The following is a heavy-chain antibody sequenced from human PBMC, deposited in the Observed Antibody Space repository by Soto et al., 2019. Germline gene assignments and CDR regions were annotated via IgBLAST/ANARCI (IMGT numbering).Heavy chain of an antibody. CDR3: ARAVDSGGRRTRGMDV. CDR1: GFTFSSYG. Sequence: GGSLRLSCAASGFTFSSYGMHWVRQAPGKGLEWVAVIWYDGSNKYYADSVKGRFTISRDNSKNTLYLQMNSLRAEDTAVYYCARAVDSGGRRTRGMDVWGQGTTVTVSS. V-gene: IGHV3-33*01. CDR2: IWYDGSNK. J-gene: IGHJ6*02. D-gene: IGHD2-15*01.